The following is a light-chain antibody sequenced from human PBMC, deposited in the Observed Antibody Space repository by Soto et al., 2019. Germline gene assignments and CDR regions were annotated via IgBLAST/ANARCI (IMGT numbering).Light chain of an antibody. CDR1: QSVTCSY. J-gene: IGKJ1*01. Sequence: EIVLTQSPGTLSLSPGERATLSCMASQSVTCSYLAWYQQKPGQAPRLLIYGASSRATGIPDRFSGSGSGTDFTLTISRLEPEDFAVYYCQQYDSSPLTFGQGTKVEIK. CDR3: QQYDSSPLT. V-gene: IGKV3-20*01. CDR2: GAS.